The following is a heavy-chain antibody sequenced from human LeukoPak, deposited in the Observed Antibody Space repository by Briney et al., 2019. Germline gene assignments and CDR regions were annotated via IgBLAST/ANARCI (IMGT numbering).Heavy chain of an antibody. D-gene: IGHD3-10*01. CDR2: ISGSGGST. V-gene: IGHV3-23*01. CDR3: AKDQTMIRGVGFDY. CDR1: GFTFDNFV. J-gene: IGHJ4*02. Sequence: GGSLRLSCAASGFTFDNFVMSWVRQAPGKGLEWVSGISGSGGSTYYADSLKGRFTISRDNSKNTLYLQMNSLSAEDTAVYYCAKDQTMIRGVGFDYWGQGTLVTVSS.